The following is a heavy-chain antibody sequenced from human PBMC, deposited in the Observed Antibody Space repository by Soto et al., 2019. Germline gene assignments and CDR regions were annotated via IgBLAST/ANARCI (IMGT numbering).Heavy chain of an antibody. CDR2: IKQDGRET. J-gene: IGHJ5*02. Sequence: DVQLVESGGDLVQPGGSLRLSCAASGFSFSSYWMTWVRQAPGKALEWVANIKQDGRETYYVDSVKGRFTIARDNGKNLLFLQMDGLTPDDTAVYSCAGDGVRNGAYNGWLDPWGQGTLVTVSS. CDR3: AGDGVRNGAYNGWLDP. D-gene: IGHD3-16*01. V-gene: IGHV3-7*03. CDR1: GFSFSSYW.